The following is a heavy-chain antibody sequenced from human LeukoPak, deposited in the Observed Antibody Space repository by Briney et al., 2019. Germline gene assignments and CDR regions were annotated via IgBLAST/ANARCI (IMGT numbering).Heavy chain of an antibody. CDR1: GYSISSGYY. D-gene: IGHD3-22*01. CDR2: IYHSGST. V-gene: IGHV4-38-2*02. CDR3: ARAPMYYYDSSGLDYYFDY. Sequence: SETLSLTCTVSGYSISSGYYWGWIRQPPGKGLEWIGSIYHSGSTYYNPSLKSRVTISVDTSKNQFPLKLSSVTAADTAVYYCARAPMYYYDSSGLDYYFDYWGQGTLVTVSS. J-gene: IGHJ4*02.